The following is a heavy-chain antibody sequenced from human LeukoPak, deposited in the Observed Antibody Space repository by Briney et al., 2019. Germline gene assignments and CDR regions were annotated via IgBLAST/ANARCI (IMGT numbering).Heavy chain of an antibody. CDR3: ARGYIDNLGYSPRSAFDK. V-gene: IGHV3-21*01. D-gene: IGHD3-22*01. CDR2: ISSTSRSSYI. Sequence: PGGSLRLSCTVSGFTLSSYEMSWIRQAPGKGLEWVSSISSTSRSSYIFYAESVEGRFTISRDNTKNSLFLQMNSLIAEDTAVYYCARGYIDNLGYSPRSAFDKWGQGTLVTVSS. J-gene: IGHJ4*02. CDR1: GFTLSSYE.